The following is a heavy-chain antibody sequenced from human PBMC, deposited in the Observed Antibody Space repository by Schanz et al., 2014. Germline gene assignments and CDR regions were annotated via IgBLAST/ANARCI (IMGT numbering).Heavy chain of an antibody. V-gene: IGHV3-30*02. CDR1: GFTFSSYG. J-gene: IGHJ6*02. CDR2: IRYDGSNK. Sequence: QVQLVESGGGVVQPGGSLRLSCAASGFTFSSYGMHWVPQAPGKGLEWVAFIRYDGSNKYYADSVKGRFTISRDKSKNTLHLQMNSLRVEDTAVYYCAKDDTQVNGMDVWGQGTAVTVSS. CDR3: AKDDTQVNGMDV.